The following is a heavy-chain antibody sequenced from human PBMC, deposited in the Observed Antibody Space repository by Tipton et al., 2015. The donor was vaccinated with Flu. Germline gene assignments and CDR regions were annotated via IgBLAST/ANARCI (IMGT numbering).Heavy chain of an antibody. V-gene: IGHV1-18*01. J-gene: IGHJ4*02. CDR3: ARGLSFDY. CDR1: GYTFISYG. CDR2: VSADNGHT. Sequence: QVQLVQSGAEVKKPGASVKVSCKASGYTFISYGISWVRQAPGQGLEWMGWVSADNGHTNYAQKFQGRVTISTDTSTSTAYMDLRSLRSDDTAVYYCARGLSFDYWGQGTLVTVSS.